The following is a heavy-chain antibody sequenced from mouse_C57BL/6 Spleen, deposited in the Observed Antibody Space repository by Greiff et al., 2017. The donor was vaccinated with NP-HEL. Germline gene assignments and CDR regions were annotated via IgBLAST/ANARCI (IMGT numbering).Heavy chain of an antibody. V-gene: IGHV1-50*01. J-gene: IGHJ2*01. CDR1: GYTFTSYW. Sequence: VQLQQPGAELVKPGASVKLSCKASGYTFTSYWMQWVKQRPGQGLEWIGEIDPSDSYTNYNQKFKGKATLTVDTSSSTAYMQLSSLTSEDSAVYYCARREYDGYLSYYFDYWGQGTTLTVSS. CDR2: IDPSDSYT. D-gene: IGHD2-3*01. CDR3: ARREYDGYLSYYFDY.